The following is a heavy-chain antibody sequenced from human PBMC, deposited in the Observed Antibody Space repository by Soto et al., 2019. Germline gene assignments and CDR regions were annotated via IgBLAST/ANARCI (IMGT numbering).Heavy chain of an antibody. D-gene: IGHD3-3*01. J-gene: IGHJ5*02. Sequence: PSETLSLTCTVSGGSISGHYWSWIRQPPGKGLQYIGYISYSGSTNYNPSLKSRVTISVDTSNNQFSLRLSPVTAADTAVYYCARDVGLQHDTGYYDFWSGKNNWFDPWGQGVLVTVSS. CDR1: GGSISGHY. CDR3: ARDVGLQHDTGYYDFWSGKNNWFDP. V-gene: IGHV4-59*11. CDR2: ISYSGST.